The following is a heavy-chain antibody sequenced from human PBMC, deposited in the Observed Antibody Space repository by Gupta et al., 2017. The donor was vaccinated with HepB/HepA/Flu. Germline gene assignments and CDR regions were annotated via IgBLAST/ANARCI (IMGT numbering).Heavy chain of an antibody. J-gene: IGHJ6*02. V-gene: IGHV3-30-3*01. CDR3: AKNIAAAGTPHYYYGMDV. CDR1: GFTFRSYA. Sequence: QVQLVESGGGVVQPGRSLRLSCAASGFTFRSYAMHWVRQAPGKGLEWVAVISYDGSNKYYADSGKGRVTISRDNSKNTLYLQMNSLRAEDTAVYYCAKNIAAAGTPHYYYGMDVWGQGTTVTVSS. CDR2: ISYDGSNK. D-gene: IGHD6-13*01.